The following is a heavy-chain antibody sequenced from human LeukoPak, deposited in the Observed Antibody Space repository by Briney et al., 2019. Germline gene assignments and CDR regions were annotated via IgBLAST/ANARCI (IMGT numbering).Heavy chain of an antibody. V-gene: IGHV3-13*01. CDR1: GFTCSSSD. D-gene: IGHD3-22*01. CDR2: IGTAGDT. Sequence: RGSLRLSCAASGFTCSSSDMHWVPQASGKGLEWVSAIGTAGDTYYPDSVKGRFTISRDNAKNSLYLQMNSLRAEDTAVYYCATQGEHSYDSNRSGYFQHWGQGTLVTVSS. CDR3: ATQGEHSYDSNRSGYFQH. J-gene: IGHJ1*01.